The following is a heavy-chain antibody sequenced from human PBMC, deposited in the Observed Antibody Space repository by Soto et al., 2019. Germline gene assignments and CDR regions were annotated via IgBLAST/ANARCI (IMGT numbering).Heavy chain of an antibody. CDR2: IYSGGST. V-gene: IGHV3-66*01. Sequence: GGSLRLSCAASGATVSGNYMTWVRQAPGKGLEWVSIIYSGGSTYYADSVKGRFTISRDNSKNTLYLQMNSLRGNDTAVYYCARGGSSGSGSYFWGPGTLVTVSS. J-gene: IGHJ4*02. CDR3: ARGGSSGSGSYF. CDR1: GATVSGNY. D-gene: IGHD3-10*01.